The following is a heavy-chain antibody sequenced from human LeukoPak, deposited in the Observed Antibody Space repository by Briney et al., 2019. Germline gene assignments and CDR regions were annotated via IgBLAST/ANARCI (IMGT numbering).Heavy chain of an antibody. CDR1: GFTFSSYS. CDR2: ISSSSSTI. CDR3: ARVALMEYDFWSGYYTGYYYYYYYMDV. Sequence: GGSLRLSCAASGFTFSSYSMNWVRQAPGKGLEWVSYISSSSSTIYYADSVKGRFTISRDNAKNSLYLQMNSLRAEDTAVYYCARVALMEYDFWSGYYTGYYYYYYYMDVWGKGTTVTVSS. D-gene: IGHD3-3*01. J-gene: IGHJ6*03. V-gene: IGHV3-48*01.